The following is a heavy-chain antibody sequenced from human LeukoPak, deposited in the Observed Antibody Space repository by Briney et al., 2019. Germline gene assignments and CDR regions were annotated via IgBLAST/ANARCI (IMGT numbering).Heavy chain of an antibody. CDR1: GGSIRSYY. CDR3: ARSYDTNFDY. D-gene: IGHD3-3*01. Sequence: SETLSLTCTVSGGSIRSYYWSWIRQPPGKGLEWIGYIYFSGSTSYNPSLKSRLTISVDSSKNQFSLRLSSVAAAETAVYYCARSYDTNFDYWGQGTLVTVSS. V-gene: IGHV4-59*01. CDR2: IYFSGST. J-gene: IGHJ4*02.